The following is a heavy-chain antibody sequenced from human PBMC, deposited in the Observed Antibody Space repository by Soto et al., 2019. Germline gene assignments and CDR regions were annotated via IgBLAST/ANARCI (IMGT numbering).Heavy chain of an antibody. D-gene: IGHD6-19*01. CDR3: ARDTEGSHSSGWEGAFAY. V-gene: IGHV1-69*08. CDR2: IIPILGIA. Sequence: QVQLVQSGAEVKKPGSSVKVSCKASGGTFSSYTISWVRQAPGQGLEWMGRIIPILGIANYAQKFQGRVTITADKSTSTAYMELSSLRSEDTAVYYCARDTEGSHSSGWEGAFAYWGQGTLVTVSS. J-gene: IGHJ4*02. CDR1: GGTFSSYT.